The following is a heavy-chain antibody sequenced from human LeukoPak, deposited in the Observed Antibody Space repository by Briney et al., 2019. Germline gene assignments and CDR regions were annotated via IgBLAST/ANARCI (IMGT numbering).Heavy chain of an antibody. CDR1: GGSICSYY. Sequence: PSETLSLTCTVSGGSICSYYWSWIRQPAGKGLEWIGRIYTSGSTNYNPSLKSRVTMSVDTSKNQFSLKLSSVTAADTAVYYCARAAYCSSTSCYGDAFDIWGQGTMVTVSS. J-gene: IGHJ3*02. D-gene: IGHD2-2*01. V-gene: IGHV4-4*07. CDR2: IYTSGST. CDR3: ARAAYCSSTSCYGDAFDI.